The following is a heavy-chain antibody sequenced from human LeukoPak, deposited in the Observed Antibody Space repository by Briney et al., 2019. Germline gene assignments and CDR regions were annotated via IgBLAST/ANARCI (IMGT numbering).Heavy chain of an antibody. J-gene: IGHJ4*02. CDR1: AVSISNGGYS. Sequence: SETLSLTRAVSAVSISNGGYSWSWIRQPPGKGLEWIGYIYQSGSTYYNPSLKSRVTISVDRSKNQFSLKLNSVTAADTAVYYCARGGLAAAGSEIDSWGQGTLVTVSS. V-gene: IGHV4-30-2*01. D-gene: IGHD6-13*01. CDR2: IYQSGST. CDR3: ARGGLAAAGSEIDS.